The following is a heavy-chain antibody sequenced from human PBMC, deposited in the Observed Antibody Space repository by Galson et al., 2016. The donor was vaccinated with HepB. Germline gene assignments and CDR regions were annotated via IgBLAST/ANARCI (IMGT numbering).Heavy chain of an antibody. D-gene: IGHD2-8*01. CDR3: ARTWRMVGNYFYMDV. Sequence: SVKVSCKASGYMFRTYGITWVRQAPGHGLEYMGWIAGSNGYTTYIERLQGRVTMTIDTSTSTAYMELRSLRSDDTAVYYCARTWRMVGNYFYMDVWGKGTPVTVSS. V-gene: IGHV1-18*04. J-gene: IGHJ6*03. CDR1: GYMFRTYG. CDR2: IAGSNGYT.